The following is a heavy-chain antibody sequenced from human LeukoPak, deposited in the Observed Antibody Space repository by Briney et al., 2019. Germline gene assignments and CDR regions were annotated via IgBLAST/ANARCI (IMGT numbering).Heavy chain of an antibody. Sequence: ASVKVSCKASGYTFTSYGISWVQQAPGQGLEWMGWISAYNGNTNYAQKLQGRVTMTTDTSTSTAYMELRSLRSDDTAVYYCARDSVVAAIQDYYYYGMDVWGQGTTVTVSS. V-gene: IGHV1-18*01. CDR3: ARDSVVAAIQDYYYYGMDV. CDR2: ISAYNGNT. CDR1: GYTFTSYG. D-gene: IGHD2-15*01. J-gene: IGHJ6*02.